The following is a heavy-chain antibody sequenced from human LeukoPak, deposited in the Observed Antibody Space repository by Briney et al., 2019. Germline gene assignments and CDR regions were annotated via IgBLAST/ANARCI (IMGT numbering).Heavy chain of an antibody. D-gene: IGHD4-11*01. CDR3: ARGYSNYYYGMDV. Sequence: SVKVSCKASGGTFSSYAISWVRQAPGQGLEWMGGVIPIFGTANYAQKFQGRVTITADESTSTAYMELSSLRSEDTAVYYCARGYSNYYYGMDVWGQGTTVTVSS. J-gene: IGHJ6*02. CDR1: GGTFSSYA. CDR2: VIPIFGTA. V-gene: IGHV1-69*13.